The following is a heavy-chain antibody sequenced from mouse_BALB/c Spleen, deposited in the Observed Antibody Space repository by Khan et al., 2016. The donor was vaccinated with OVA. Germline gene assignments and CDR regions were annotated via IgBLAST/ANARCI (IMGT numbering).Heavy chain of an antibody. J-gene: IGHJ1*01. V-gene: IGHV1-26*01. CDR1: GYTFTDYY. Sequence: EVQLQQSGPELVKPGASVRMSCRASGYTFTDYYMKWMKQSHGKSLEWIGDINPYNGDTFYNQKFKGKATLTVDKSSSTAYLQLNSLTAEDSTVYYGAGGLFDVWGAGTTVTVSS. CDR3: AGGLFDV. CDR2: INPYNGDT.